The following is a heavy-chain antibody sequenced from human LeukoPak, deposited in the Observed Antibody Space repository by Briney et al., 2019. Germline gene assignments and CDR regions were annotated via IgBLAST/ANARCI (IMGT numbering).Heavy chain of an antibody. V-gene: IGHV3-23*01. J-gene: IGHJ5*02. D-gene: IGHD3-10*01. CDR2: ISGSGGST. CDR3: AKDHPRYYGSGSFQLRFDP. Sequence: PGGSLRLSCAASGFTFSSYAMSWVRQAPGKGLEWVSAISGSGGSTCYADSVKGRFTISRDNSKNTLYLQMNSLRAEDTAVYYCAKDHPRYYGSGSFQLRFDPWGQGTLVTVSS. CDR1: GFTFSSYA.